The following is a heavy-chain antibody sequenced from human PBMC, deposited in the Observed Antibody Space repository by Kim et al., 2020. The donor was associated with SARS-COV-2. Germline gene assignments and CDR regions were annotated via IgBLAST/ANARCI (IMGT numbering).Heavy chain of an antibody. D-gene: IGHD3-3*01. V-gene: IGHV1-18*01. Sequence: SVKVSCKASGYTFTSYGISWVRQAPGQGLEWMGWISAYNGNTNYAQKLQGRVTMTTDTSTSTAYMELRSLRSDDTAVYYCARDQPGYYDFWSGYYLGYWGQGTLVTVSS. CDR3: ARDQPGYYDFWSGYYLGY. J-gene: IGHJ4*02. CDR1: GYTFTSYG. CDR2: ISAYNGNT.